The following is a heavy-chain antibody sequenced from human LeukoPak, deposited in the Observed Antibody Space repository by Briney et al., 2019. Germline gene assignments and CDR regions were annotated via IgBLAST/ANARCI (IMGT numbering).Heavy chain of an antibody. J-gene: IGHJ4*02. CDR2: IYYSGST. V-gene: IGHV4-31*03. D-gene: IGHD5-24*01. CDR3: AREEARDGSTGYYFDY. CDR1: GGSISSGGYY. Sequence: SETLSLTCTVSGGSISSGGYYWSWIRQHPGKGLEWIGYIYYSGSTYYNPSLKSRVTISVDTSKNQFSLKLSSVTAADTAVYYCAREEARDGSTGYYFDYWGQGTLLTVSS.